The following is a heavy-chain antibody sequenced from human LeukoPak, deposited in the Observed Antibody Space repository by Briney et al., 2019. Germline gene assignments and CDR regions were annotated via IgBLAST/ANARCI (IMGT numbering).Heavy chain of an antibody. J-gene: IGHJ4*02. D-gene: IGHD4-17*01. CDR2: ISYDGSNK. Sequence: PGRTLRLSCAASGVTFSSYVRHWGGHAPAKGLEGVACISYDGSNKYYTDSVKGRCTISRDNSKNTVYLQMNSLRAEDTAVYYCAKDRDDDYDDYGFDYWGQGTPVTVSS. V-gene: IGHV3-30*18. CDR3: AKDRDDDYDDYGFDY. CDR1: GVTFSSYV.